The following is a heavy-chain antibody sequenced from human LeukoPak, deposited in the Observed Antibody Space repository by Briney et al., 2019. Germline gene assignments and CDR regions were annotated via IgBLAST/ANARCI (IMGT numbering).Heavy chain of an antibody. J-gene: IGHJ4*02. V-gene: IGHV3-33*01. CDR3: ARDFGWLRYNYFGY. CDR1: GFIFSNYG. Sequence: GGSLRLSCAASGFIFSNYGKHWVRQAPGKGLEWVAVFWYDGSNTYYADSVKGRFTISRDTSKNTLYLQMNSLRAEDTAVYYCARDFGWLRYNYFGYWGQGTLVTVSS. D-gene: IGHD5-12*01. CDR2: FWYDGSNT.